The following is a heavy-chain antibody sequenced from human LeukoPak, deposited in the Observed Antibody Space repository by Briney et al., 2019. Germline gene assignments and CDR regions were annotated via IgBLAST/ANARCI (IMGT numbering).Heavy chain of an antibody. CDR3: ARNRAYYGSGSYLSLYYYMDV. CDR1: GGSISSYY. J-gene: IGHJ6*03. CDR2: IYYSGST. Sequence: SETLSLTCTVPGGSISSYYWSWIRQPPGKGLEWIGYIYYSGSTNYNPSLKSRVTISVDTSKNQFSLKLSSVTAADTAVYYCARNRAYYGSGSYLSLYYYMDVWGKGTTVTISS. D-gene: IGHD3-10*01. V-gene: IGHV4-59*01.